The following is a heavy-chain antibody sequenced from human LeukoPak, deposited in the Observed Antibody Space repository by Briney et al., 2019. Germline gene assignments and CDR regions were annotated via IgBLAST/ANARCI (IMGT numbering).Heavy chain of an antibody. J-gene: IGHJ6*04. Sequence: SETLSLTCAVYGGSFSGYYWSWIRQPSGKGLEWIGEINHSGSTNYNPSLKSRVTILVDTSKNQFSLKLSSVTAADTAVYYCARGVTGTTWVPTLDVWGKGTTVTVSS. CDR3: ARGVTGTTWVPTLDV. D-gene: IGHD1-7*01. V-gene: IGHV4-34*01. CDR1: GGSFSGYY. CDR2: INHSGST.